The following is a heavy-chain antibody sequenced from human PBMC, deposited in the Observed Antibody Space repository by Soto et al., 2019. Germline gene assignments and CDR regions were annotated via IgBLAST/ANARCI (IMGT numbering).Heavy chain of an antibody. D-gene: IGHD6-19*01. CDR1: GFTFSSYG. J-gene: IGHJ4*02. Sequence: QVQLVESGGGVVQPGRSLRLSCAASGFTFSSYGMHWVRQAPGKGLEWVAVISYDGSDKYYADSVKGRFTISRDNSKXXLYRQMNSRRAEDTAVYYCAKDGLYQWLPGRQFDHWGQGTLVTVSS. CDR3: AKDGLYQWLPGRQFDH. V-gene: IGHV3-30*18. CDR2: ISYDGSDK.